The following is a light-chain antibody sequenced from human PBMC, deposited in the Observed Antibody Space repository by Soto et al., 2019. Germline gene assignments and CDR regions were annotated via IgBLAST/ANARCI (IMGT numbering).Light chain of an antibody. Sequence: EIVMSQSPVTLSVSPGERATLSCRASQSVSSNLAWYQQKPGQAPSLLIYGASSRATGIPDRFSGSGSGTDFTLTISRLEPEDFAVYYCHQYDSWTFGQGTKVDIK. V-gene: IGKV3-20*01. CDR1: QSVSSN. J-gene: IGKJ1*01. CDR3: HQYDSWT. CDR2: GAS.